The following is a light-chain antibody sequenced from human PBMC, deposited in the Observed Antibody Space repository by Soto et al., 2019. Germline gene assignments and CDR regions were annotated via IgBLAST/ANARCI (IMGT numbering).Light chain of an antibody. CDR2: DAS. CDR3: QQSYSTPIT. J-gene: IGKJ5*01. CDR1: QSVRSW. Sequence: VSLSIVDRVTITRRASQSVRSWLAWYQQKPGTAPRLLIFDASNMASGVPVRFSGSGSGTDFTLTICSLQPEDFATYYCQQSYSTPITFGEGTRLDIK. V-gene: IGKV1-39*01.